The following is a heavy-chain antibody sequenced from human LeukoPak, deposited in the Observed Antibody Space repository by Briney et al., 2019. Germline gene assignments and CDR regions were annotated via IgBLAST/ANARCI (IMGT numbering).Heavy chain of an antibody. CDR3: ARDGGSGSYFDY. V-gene: IGHV1-8*01. Sequence: ASVNVSCKASGYTFTSYDINWVRQATGQGLEWMGWMNPNSGNTGYAQKFQGRVTMTRNTSISTAYMELSSLRSDDTAVYYCARDGGSGSYFDYWGQGTLVTVSS. CDR2: MNPNSGNT. CDR1: GYTFTSYD. J-gene: IGHJ4*02. D-gene: IGHD3-10*01.